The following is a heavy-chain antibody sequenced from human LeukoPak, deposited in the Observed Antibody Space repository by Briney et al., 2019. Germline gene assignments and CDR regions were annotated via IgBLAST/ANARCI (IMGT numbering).Heavy chain of an antibody. CDR1: GGSISSSSYY. CDR3: ARGRTGEPLDFDY. D-gene: IGHD7-27*01. Sequence: SETLSLTCTVSGGSISSSSYYWGWIRQPPGKGLEWIGSIYYSGSTYYNPSLKSRVTISVDTSKNQFSLKLSSVTAADTAVYYCARGRTGEPLDFDYWGQGTLVTVSS. V-gene: IGHV4-39*07. J-gene: IGHJ4*02. CDR2: IYYSGST.